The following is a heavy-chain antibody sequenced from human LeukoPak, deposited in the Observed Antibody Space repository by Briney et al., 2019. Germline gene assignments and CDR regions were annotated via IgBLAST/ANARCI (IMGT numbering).Heavy chain of an antibody. D-gene: IGHD3-10*02. V-gene: IGHV3-72*01. CDR1: GFTFTDHY. CDR2: IRNRPKSYTT. CDR3: SIPSVPGKDAYFDL. J-gene: IGHJ5*02. Sequence: GGSLRLSCATSGFTFTDHYMDWVRQAPGKGLDWVARIRNRPKSYTTEYAASVKDRFTISRDDSKSSLFLQMSGLRTEDTAMYYCSIPSVPGKDAYFDLRGQGTLVTVSS.